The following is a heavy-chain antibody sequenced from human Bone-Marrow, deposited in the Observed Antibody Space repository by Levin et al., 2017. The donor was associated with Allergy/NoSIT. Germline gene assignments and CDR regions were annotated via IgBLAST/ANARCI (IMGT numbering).Heavy chain of an antibody. CDR2: IYKTGST. V-gene: IGHV4-39*01. Sequence: SETLSLTCTVSGGSISISRSYWVWIRQPPGKGLEWIGSIYKTGSTYYRPSLESRLTMSVDTSNNQFSLKLSSVTAADAAVYYCATYPYTYYPDSLTVRWGQGTLVTVAS. CDR3: ATYPYTYYPDSLTVR. D-gene: IGHD5-18*01. CDR1: GGSISISRSY. J-gene: IGHJ4*02.